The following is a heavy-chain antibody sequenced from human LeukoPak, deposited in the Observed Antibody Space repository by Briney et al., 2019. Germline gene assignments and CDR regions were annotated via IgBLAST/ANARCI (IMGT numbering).Heavy chain of an antibody. V-gene: IGHV1-18*01. Sequence: ASVKVSCKASGYTFTSYGISWVRQAPGQGLEWMGWISAYNGNTNYAQKLQGRVTMTTDTSTSTAYMELRDLRSDDTAVYYCARDRTYYYDSSGYYYAPDRPNDAFDIWGQGTMVTVSS. CDR2: ISAYNGNT. J-gene: IGHJ3*02. D-gene: IGHD3-22*01. CDR3: ARDRTYYYDSSGYYYAPDRPNDAFDI. CDR1: GYTFTSYG.